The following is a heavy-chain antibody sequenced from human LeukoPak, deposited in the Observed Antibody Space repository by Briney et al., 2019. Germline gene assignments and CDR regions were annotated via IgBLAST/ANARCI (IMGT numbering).Heavy chain of an antibody. Sequence: GASVKVSCKTSGYTFTSYGISWVRQAPGQGLEWMGWINPNSGGTNYAQKFQGRVTMTRDTSISTAYMELSRLRSDDTAVYYCASDSFYSSSLGGWGQGTLVTVSS. J-gene: IGHJ4*02. CDR3: ASDSFYSSSLGG. D-gene: IGHD6-6*01. CDR1: GYTFTSYG. CDR2: INPNSGGT. V-gene: IGHV1-2*02.